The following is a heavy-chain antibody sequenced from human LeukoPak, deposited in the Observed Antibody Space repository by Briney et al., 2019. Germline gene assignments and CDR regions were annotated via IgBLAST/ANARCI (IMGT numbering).Heavy chain of an antibody. CDR2: IYDGGIT. D-gene: IGHD3-10*01. CDR1: GFIMSNNY. J-gene: IGHJ4*02. CDR3: ARGRDYSGSGSPDS. Sequence: GESLRLSCAASGFIMSNNYMSWVRQAPGKGPEGVSVIYDGGITYYTDSVKGRFTISRDDCTNTLHLQMNSLRVDDTAVYYCARGRDYSGSGSPDSWGQGTLVTVS. V-gene: IGHV3-66*01.